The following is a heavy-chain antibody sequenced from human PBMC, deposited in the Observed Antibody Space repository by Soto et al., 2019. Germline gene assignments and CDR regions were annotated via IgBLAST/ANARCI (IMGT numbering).Heavy chain of an antibody. V-gene: IGHV1-2*02. Sequence: ASVKVSCKASGYTFIGYYMHWVRQAPGQGPEWMGWINPKSGGTNYAQKFQDRVTMTRDKSLSTAYMELRRLRSDDTAVYYCASTYYYGSGSYSNFYGMDVWGQGTTVTVYS. CDR2: INPKSGGT. D-gene: IGHD3-10*01. CDR3: ASTYYYGSGSYSNFYGMDV. CDR1: GYTFIGYY. J-gene: IGHJ6*02.